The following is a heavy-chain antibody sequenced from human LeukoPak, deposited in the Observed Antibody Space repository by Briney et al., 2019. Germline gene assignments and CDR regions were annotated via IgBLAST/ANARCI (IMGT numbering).Heavy chain of an antibody. J-gene: IGHJ4*02. CDR1: GFTVSDNY. CDR3: ARDFMATTTDY. D-gene: IGHD5-24*01. V-gene: IGHV3-66*01. Sequence: GGSLRLSCAASGFTVSDNYMRWVRQAPGKGLEWVSVIYSGGSTYYADSVKGRFTISRDNSKNTLYLQMNSLRAEDTAVYYCARDFMATTTDYSGQGTLVTVSS. CDR2: IYSGGST.